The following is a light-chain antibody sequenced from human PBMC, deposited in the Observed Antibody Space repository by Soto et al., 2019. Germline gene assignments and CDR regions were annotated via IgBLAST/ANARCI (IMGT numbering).Light chain of an antibody. V-gene: IGLV1-47*02. CDR3: AAWDNSLSGVL. CDR1: SSNIGSNY. Sequence: QSVLTQPPSASGTPGQRVTVSCSGSSSNIGSNYVYWYQQLPGTAPKLLIYSSNQRPSGVPDRFSGSKSGTSASLVISGLRSEDEADYYCAAWDNSLSGVLFGGGTKLTVL. J-gene: IGLJ2*01. CDR2: SSN.